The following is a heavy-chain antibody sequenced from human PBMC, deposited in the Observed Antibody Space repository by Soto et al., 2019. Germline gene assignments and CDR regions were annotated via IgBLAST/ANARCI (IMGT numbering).Heavy chain of an antibody. D-gene: IGHD5-12*01. V-gene: IGHV1-69*12. CDR2: IVPIVDTS. Sequence: QVQLVQYGAEVMQPESSVKVSCKTSVGTFSSYAISWVRPAPGQWLEWMGGIVPIVDTSTYAQKFQGRVTITADESTSTVYMELSSLRSDDTAVYDCVRVVAIPGYPDNWGEGTLVTVSA. CDR1: VGTFSSYA. J-gene: IGHJ4*02. CDR3: VRVVAIPGYPDN.